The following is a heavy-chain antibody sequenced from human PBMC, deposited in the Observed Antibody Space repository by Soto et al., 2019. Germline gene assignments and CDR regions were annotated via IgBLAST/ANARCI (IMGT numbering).Heavy chain of an antibody. CDR1: GFTFSSYA. J-gene: IGHJ4*02. V-gene: IGHV3-23*01. CDR3: AKEEGSRYYLTDY. D-gene: IGHD6-25*01. Sequence: PGGSLRLSFAASGFTFSSYAMSWVRQAPGKGLEWVSVISGSAGSTYYADSVKGRFTISRDNSKNTLYMQMNSLRAEDTAVYYCAKEEGSRYYLTDYWGQGTLVTVSS. CDR2: ISGSAGST.